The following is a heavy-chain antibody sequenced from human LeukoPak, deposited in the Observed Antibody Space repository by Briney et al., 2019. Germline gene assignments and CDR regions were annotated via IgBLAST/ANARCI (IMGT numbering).Heavy chain of an antibody. CDR2: ISYDGSNK. J-gene: IGHJ5*02. Sequence: PGRSLRLSCAASGFTFSSYAMHWVRQAPGKGLEWVAVISYDGSNKYYADSVKGRFTISRDNSKNTLYLQMNSPRAEDTAVYYCARDLPWFDPWGQGTLVTVSS. CDR1: GFTFSSYA. V-gene: IGHV3-30-3*01. CDR3: ARDLPWFDP.